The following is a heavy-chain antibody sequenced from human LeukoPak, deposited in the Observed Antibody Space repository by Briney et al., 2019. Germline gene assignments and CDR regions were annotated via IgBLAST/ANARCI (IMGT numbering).Heavy chain of an antibody. CDR2: LTGSGGNT. CDR3: GKFRGIQHYNYHMDV. Sequence: GGSLRLSCAASGFTFISYAMSWVRQAPGKGLEWVSGLTGSGGNTYYADSVKGRFTISRDNSKNTLSLQMNSLRAEDAAVYYCGKFRGIQHYNYHMDVWGKGTTVTVSS. J-gene: IGHJ6*03. CDR1: GFTFISYA. V-gene: IGHV3-23*01. D-gene: IGHD3-10*01.